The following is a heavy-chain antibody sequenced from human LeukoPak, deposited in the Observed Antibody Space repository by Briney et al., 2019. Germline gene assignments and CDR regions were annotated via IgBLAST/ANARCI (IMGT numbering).Heavy chain of an antibody. CDR1: GFTFSSYA. CDR2: ISGSGGRT. D-gene: IGHD2-15*01. J-gene: IGHJ4*02. Sequence: GGSLRLSCAASGFTFSSYAMSWVRQAPGKGLEWVSAISGSGGRTYYADSVKGRFTISRDNSKNTLYLQMNSLRVEDTAVYYCAKEAYCSGGSCYGRDWGQGTLLTVSS. V-gene: IGHV3-23*01. CDR3: AKEAYCSGGSCYGRD.